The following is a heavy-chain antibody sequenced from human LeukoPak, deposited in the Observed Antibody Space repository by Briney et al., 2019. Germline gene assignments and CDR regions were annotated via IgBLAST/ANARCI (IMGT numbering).Heavy chain of an antibody. D-gene: IGHD6-25*01. Sequence: GGSLRLSCAASGFTFTKAWMSWVRQAPGKGLEWVSYITNRGSGSTIYYAGSVKGRFTVSRDDAKNSLYLQMNSLRVEDTAVYYCAREHSSSGWGYFDYWGQGALVTVSS. CDR1: GFTFTKAW. CDR2: ITNRGSGSTI. V-gene: IGHV3-11*04. J-gene: IGHJ4*02. CDR3: AREHSSSGWGYFDY.